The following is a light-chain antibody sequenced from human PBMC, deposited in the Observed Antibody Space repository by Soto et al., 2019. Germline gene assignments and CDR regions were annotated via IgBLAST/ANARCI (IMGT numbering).Light chain of an antibody. J-gene: IGLJ2*01. V-gene: IGLV1-40*01. Sequence: QSVLTQPPSVSGAPGQRVTISCTGSSSNIGAGYDVHWYQQLPGTAPKLLVYGYNNRPSGVPDRFSVSKSGTSASLTITGLQTEDDADYYCQSYDSSLSAWVFGGGTKLTVL. CDR3: QSYDSSLSAWV. CDR2: GYN. CDR1: SSNIGAGYD.